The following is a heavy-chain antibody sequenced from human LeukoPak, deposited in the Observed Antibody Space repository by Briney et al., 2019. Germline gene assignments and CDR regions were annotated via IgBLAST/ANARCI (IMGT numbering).Heavy chain of an antibody. CDR2: IYHSGST. Sequence: SETLSLTCAVSGYSISSGYYWGWIRQPPGKGLEWIGSIYHSGSTYYNPSLKSRATISVDTSKNQFSLKLSSVTAADTAVYYCARDYYGSGSYDYWGQGTLVTVSS. CDR3: ARDYYGSGSYDY. V-gene: IGHV4-38-2*02. D-gene: IGHD3-10*01. J-gene: IGHJ4*02. CDR1: GYSISSGYY.